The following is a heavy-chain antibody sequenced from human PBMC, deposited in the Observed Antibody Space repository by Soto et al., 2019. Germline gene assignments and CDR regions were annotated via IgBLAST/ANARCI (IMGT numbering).Heavy chain of an antibody. J-gene: IGHJ6*02. CDR1: GFTFSSYE. CDR2: ISSSGSTI. V-gene: IGHV3-48*03. Sequence: LRLSCATSGFTFSSYEMNWVRRAPGKGLEWVSYISSSGSTIYYADSVKGRFTISRDNAKNSLYLQMDSLRAEDTAVYYCARDQEAGSFFPYYYGMDVWGQGTTVTVSS. D-gene: IGHD6-13*01. CDR3: ARDQEAGSFFPYYYGMDV.